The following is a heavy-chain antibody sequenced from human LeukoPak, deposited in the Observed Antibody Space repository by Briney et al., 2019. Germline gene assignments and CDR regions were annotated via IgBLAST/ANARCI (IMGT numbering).Heavy chain of an antibody. D-gene: IGHD3-10*01. Sequence: PGRSLRLSCAASGFTFSSYAMHWVRQAPGKGLEWVAVISYDGSNKYCADSVKGRFTISRDNSKNTLYLQMNSLRAEDTAVYYCARSGRYYYGSGSYPPGPDYWGQGTLVTVSS. J-gene: IGHJ4*02. CDR1: GFTFSSYA. V-gene: IGHV3-30*04. CDR2: ISYDGSNK. CDR3: ARSGRYYYGSGSYPPGPDY.